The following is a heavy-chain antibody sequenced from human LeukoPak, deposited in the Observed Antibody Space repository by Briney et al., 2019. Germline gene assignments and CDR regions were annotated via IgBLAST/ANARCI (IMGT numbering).Heavy chain of an antibody. D-gene: IGHD2-2*01. Sequence: SETLTLTCAVYGGSFSGYYWSWIRQPPGKGLEWIGEINHSGSTNYNPSLKSRVTISVDTSKNQFSLKLSSVTAADTAVYYCARRVSRMSSPRQAFDIWGQGTMVTVSS. J-gene: IGHJ3*02. CDR2: INHSGST. V-gene: IGHV4-34*01. CDR3: ARRVSRMSSPRQAFDI. CDR1: GGSFSGYY.